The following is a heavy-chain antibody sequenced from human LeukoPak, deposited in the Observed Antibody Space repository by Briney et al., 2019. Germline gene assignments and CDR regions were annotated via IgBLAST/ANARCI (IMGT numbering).Heavy chain of an antibody. V-gene: IGHV1-18*01. CDR1: GYTFTSYG. CDR2: ISAYNGNT. J-gene: IGHJ4*02. CDR3: ARHTMVRGVIITPFDY. D-gene: IGHD3-10*01. Sequence: ASVKVSCKASGYTFTSYGISWVRQAPGQGLEWMGWISAYNGNTNYAQKLQGRVTMTTDTSTSTAYMELRSLRSDDTAVYYCARHTMVRGVIITPFDYWGQGTLVTVSS.